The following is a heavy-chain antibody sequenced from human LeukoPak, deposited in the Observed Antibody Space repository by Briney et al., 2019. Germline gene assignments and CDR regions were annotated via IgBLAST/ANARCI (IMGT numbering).Heavy chain of an antibody. V-gene: IGHV3-15*01. CDR3: TAYLLWFGKNDAFDI. CDR2: IKSKTDGGTT. D-gene: IGHD3-10*01. Sequence: GGSLRLSCAASGFTFSNAWMSWVRQAPGKGLEWVGGIKSKTDGGTTDYAAPVKGRFTISRDDSKNTLYLQMNSLKTEDTAEYYCTAYLLWFGKNDAFDIWGQGTMVTVSS. J-gene: IGHJ3*02. CDR1: GFTFSNAW.